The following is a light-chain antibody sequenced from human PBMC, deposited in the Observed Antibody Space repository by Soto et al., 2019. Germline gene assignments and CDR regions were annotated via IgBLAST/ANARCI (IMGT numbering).Light chain of an antibody. CDR2: DAS. CDR1: QSVSSY. CDR3: QHRSNWAYT. Sequence: EIVLTQSPATLSLSPGERATLSCRASQSVSSYLAWYQQKPGQAPRLLIYDASNRAAVIPTMFSGSWSGTYFTLTISSLEHEDFAVYCYQHRSNWAYTFGQGTKLEIK. V-gene: IGKV3-11*01. J-gene: IGKJ2*01.